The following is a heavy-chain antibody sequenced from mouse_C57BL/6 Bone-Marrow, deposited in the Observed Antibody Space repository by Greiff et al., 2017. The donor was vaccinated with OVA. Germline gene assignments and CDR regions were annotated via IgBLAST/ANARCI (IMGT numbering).Heavy chain of an antibody. CDR3: ARFYYGYDGYAMDY. D-gene: IGHD2-2*01. CDR2: IYPGSGST. V-gene: IGHV1-55*01. CDR1: GYTFTSYW. Sequence: VQLKQPGAELVKPGASVKMSCKASGYTFTSYWITWVKQRPGQGLEWIGDIYPGSGSTNYNEKFKSKATLTVDTSSSTAYMQLSSLTSEDSAVYYCARFYYGYDGYAMDYWGQGTSVTVSS. J-gene: IGHJ4*01.